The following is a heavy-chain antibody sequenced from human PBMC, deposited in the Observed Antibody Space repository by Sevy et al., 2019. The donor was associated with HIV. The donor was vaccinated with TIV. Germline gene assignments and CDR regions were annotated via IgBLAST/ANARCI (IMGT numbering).Heavy chain of an antibody. CDR1: GYTFISYW. J-gene: IGHJ6*02. V-gene: IGHV5-51*01. Sequence: GESLKISCKGSGYTFISYWIAWVRQMPGTGFEWMGIIYPGDSETRYGPSFQGQVTFSADKSINTVYMQWNSLKASDTAIYYCARRSADYGLDVWGQGTTVTVSS. CDR3: ARRSADYGLDV. CDR2: IYPGDSET.